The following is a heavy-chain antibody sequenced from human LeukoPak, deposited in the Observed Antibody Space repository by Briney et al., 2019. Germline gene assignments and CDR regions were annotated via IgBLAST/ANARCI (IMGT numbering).Heavy chain of an antibody. Sequence: GGSLRLSCAASGFTVSSNYMSWVRQAPGKGLEWVSVIYSGGSTYYADSVKGGFTISRDNSKNTLYLQMNSLRAEDTAVYYCARDNTVITGDDGFDIWGQGTMVTVSS. D-gene: IGHD3-22*01. CDR3: ARDNTVITGDDGFDI. CDR2: IYSGGST. J-gene: IGHJ3*02. CDR1: GFTVSSNY. V-gene: IGHV3-66*01.